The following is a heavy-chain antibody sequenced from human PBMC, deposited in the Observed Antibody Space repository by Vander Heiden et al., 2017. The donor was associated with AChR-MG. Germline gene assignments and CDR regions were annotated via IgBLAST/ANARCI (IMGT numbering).Heavy chain of an antibody. CDR3: ARHNKGIAVADHLDY. Sequence: QLQLQESGPGLVKPSETLSLTCTVSGGPISSSSYYWGWIRQPPGKGLEWSGSIYYSGSTYYNPSLKSRVTISVDTSKNQFSLKLSSVTAADTAVYYCARHNKGIAVADHLDYWGQGTLVTVSS. CDR1: GGPISSSSYY. V-gene: IGHV4-39*01. D-gene: IGHD6-19*01. CDR2: IYYSGST. J-gene: IGHJ4*02.